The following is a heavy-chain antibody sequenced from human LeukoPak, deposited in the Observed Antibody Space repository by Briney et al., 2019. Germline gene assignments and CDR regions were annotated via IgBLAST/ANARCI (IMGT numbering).Heavy chain of an antibody. CDR1: GFTFGRYS. D-gene: IGHD3-22*01. J-gene: IGHJ4*02. CDR3: ARDYSPPHYFDSTGYFDD. Sequence: GGSLRLSCAASGFTFGRYSMNWVRQAPGKGLEWVSSISTSSTYIYYADSVKGRFTISRDNAKNSLYLQMNSLRAEDTAVYYCARDYSPPHYFDSTGYFDDWGQGTLVTVSS. CDR2: ISTSSTYI. V-gene: IGHV3-21*01.